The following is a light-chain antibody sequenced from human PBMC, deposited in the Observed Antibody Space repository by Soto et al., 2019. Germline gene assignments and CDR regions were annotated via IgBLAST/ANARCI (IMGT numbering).Light chain of an antibody. J-gene: IGKJ5*01. CDR1: QSISSY. V-gene: IGKV1-39*01. CDR3: QQSYGAPTT. Sequence: DIQMTQSPSSLSASVGDRVTITCRASQSISSYLNWYQQKPGKAPKLLIYAASSLQSGVPSRFSGSGSGTDFTLTISSLQPEDFATYYCQQSYGAPTTFGLGTRLEIK. CDR2: AAS.